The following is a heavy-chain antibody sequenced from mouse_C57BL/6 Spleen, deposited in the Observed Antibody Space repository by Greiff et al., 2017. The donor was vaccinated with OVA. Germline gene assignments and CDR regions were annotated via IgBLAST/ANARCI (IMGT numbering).Heavy chain of an antibody. Sequence: EVQLQQSGPELVKPGASVKISCKASGYTFTDYYMNWVKQSHGKSLEWIGDINPNNGGTSYNQKFKGKATLTVDKSSSTAYMELRSLTSEDSAVYYCANFPYDYDAGFAYWGQGTLVTVSA. CDR1: GYTFTDYY. D-gene: IGHD2-4*01. CDR2: INPNNGGT. J-gene: IGHJ3*01. CDR3: ANFPYDYDAGFAY. V-gene: IGHV1-26*01.